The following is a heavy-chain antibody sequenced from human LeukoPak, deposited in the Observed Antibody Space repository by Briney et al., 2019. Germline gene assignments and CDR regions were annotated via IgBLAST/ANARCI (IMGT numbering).Heavy chain of an antibody. CDR3: AKCSASYSNDAFDV. J-gene: IGHJ3*01. V-gene: IGHV3-23*01. D-gene: IGHD3-10*02. Sequence: QPGESLRLSCAASGFTFNNYAMNWVRRAPGKGLEWVSYIRGGGSNTRHSDSVKGRFIISRDNSKNILYLQMNSLRAEDTAIYYCAKCSASYSNDAFDVWGRGTMVTVSS. CDR1: GFTFNNYA. CDR2: IRGGGSNT.